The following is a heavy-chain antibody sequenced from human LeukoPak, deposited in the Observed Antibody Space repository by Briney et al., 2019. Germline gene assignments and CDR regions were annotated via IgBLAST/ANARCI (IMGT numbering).Heavy chain of an antibody. CDR3: ARVSRPTNGEGSVW. CDR2: IKQDGSEK. J-gene: IGHJ4*02. D-gene: IGHD3-10*01. CDR1: GFTFSSYW. V-gene: IGHV3-7*01. Sequence: GGSLRLSCAASGFTFSSYWMSWVRQAPGKGLKWVANIKQDGSEKYYVDSVKGRFTISRDNAKNSLYLQMNSLRAEDTAVYYCARVSRPTNGEGSVWWGQGTLVTVSS.